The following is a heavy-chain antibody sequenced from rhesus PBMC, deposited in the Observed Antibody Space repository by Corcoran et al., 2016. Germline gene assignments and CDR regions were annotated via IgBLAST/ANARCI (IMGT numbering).Heavy chain of an antibody. CDR1: GGSISSSY. CDR3: ARSSGYSSSYTFDY. V-gene: IGHV4-169*01. D-gene: IGHD6-43*01. J-gene: IGHJ4*01. CDR2: LYGSGSST. Sequence: QLQLQESGPGLVKPSETLSVTCAVSGGSISSSYWSWIRQAPGKGLEWIGYLYGSGSSTNYKPSLQSRVTLSVDTSKNQLSLKLSSVTTADTAVYYCARSSGYSSSYTFDYWGQGVLVTVSS.